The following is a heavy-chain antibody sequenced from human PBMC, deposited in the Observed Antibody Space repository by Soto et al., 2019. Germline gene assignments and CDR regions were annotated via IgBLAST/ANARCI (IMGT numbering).Heavy chain of an antibody. CDR1: GFTFSSYG. Sequence: GESLKISCAASGFTFSSYGMHWVRQAPGKGLEWVAVIWYDGSNKYYADSVKGRFTISRDNSKNKLYLQMNSLRAEDTAVYDCARDWWSVYLPPTFYYYYGMDVWGQGTTVTVSS. CDR2: IWYDGSNK. V-gene: IGHV3-33*01. CDR3: ARDWWSVYLPPTFYYYYGMDV. D-gene: IGHD3-3*01. J-gene: IGHJ6*02.